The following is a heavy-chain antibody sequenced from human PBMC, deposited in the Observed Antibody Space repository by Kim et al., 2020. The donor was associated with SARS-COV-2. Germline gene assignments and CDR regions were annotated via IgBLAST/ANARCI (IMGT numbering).Heavy chain of an antibody. V-gene: IGHV3-53*01. D-gene: IGHD3-16*01. CDR3: ANYGS. Sequence: YNGQKTHYADSVRGRFAISRDSSQNTMFLQMNILRVEDTAVYYCANYGSWGQGTMVTVSS. CDR2: YNGQKT. J-gene: IGHJ3*01.